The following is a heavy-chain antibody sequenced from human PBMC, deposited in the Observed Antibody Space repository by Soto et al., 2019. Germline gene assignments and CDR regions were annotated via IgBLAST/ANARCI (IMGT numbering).Heavy chain of an antibody. Sequence: GSGPTLVNPTQTLTLTCSFSGFSLSTHEVGVVWIRQPPGKALEWLALIYLNDDARYSPSLKNRLTITKDTSKNQVVLTMTNMDPVDTATYYCVHDGKLGYTGYDRFDYWGQGILVTVSS. CDR1: GFSLSTHEVG. CDR2: IYLNDDA. V-gene: IGHV2-5*01. CDR3: VHDGKLGYTGYDRFDY. D-gene: IGHD5-12*01. J-gene: IGHJ4*02.